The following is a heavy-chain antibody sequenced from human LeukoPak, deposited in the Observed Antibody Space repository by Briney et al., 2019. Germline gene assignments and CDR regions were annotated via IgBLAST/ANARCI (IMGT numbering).Heavy chain of an antibody. CDR1: GFIFNSYG. CDR3: AKDRVFYYYYYGMDV. D-gene: IGHD3-10*01. V-gene: IGHV3-30*18. Sequence: ERSLRLSCAVSGFIFNSYGMHWVRQAPGKGLEWVAVISYDGNKKDYADSVKGRFTISRDNSKNTLYLQMNSLRTEDTAVYYCAKDRVFYYYYYGMDVWGQGTTVTVSS. J-gene: IGHJ6*02. CDR2: ISYDGNKK.